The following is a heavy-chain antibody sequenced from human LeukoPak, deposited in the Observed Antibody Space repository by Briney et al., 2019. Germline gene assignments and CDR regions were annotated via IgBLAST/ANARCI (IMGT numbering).Heavy chain of an antibody. J-gene: IGHJ4*02. Sequence: GASVKVSCKASGYTFTGYYMHWVRQAPGQGLEWMGWINPNSGGTNYAQKFQGRVNMTRNTSISTAYMQLSRVRSDDAAVYYCARDRGLIDYYDSSGYYLVWGQGTLVTVSS. D-gene: IGHD3-22*01. V-gene: IGHV1-2*02. CDR1: GYTFTGYY. CDR3: ARDRGLIDYYDSSGYYLV. CDR2: INPNSGGT.